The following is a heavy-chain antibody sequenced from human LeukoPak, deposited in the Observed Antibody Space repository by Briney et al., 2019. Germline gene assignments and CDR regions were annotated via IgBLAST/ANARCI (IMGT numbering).Heavy chain of an antibody. V-gene: IGHV4-59*08. Sequence: PSETLSLSCTVPGGSINTYWWSWIRQPPGKGLEWIAYIYSTGSTNYNPSLKSRVTIPVDTSKNQFSLTLSSVTAADTAVYYCARQPGGTAAFDLWGQGTMVTVSS. CDR2: IYSTGST. J-gene: IGHJ3*01. D-gene: IGHD1-14*01. CDR1: GGSINTYW. CDR3: ARQPGGTAAFDL.